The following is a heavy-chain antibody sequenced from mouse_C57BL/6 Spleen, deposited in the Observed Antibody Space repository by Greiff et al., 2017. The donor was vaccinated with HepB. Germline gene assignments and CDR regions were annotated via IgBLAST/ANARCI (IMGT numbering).Heavy chain of an antibody. CDR2: IHPNSGST. V-gene: IGHV1-64*01. D-gene: IGHD1-1*01. Sequence: QVQLKQPGAELVKPGASVKLSCKASGYTFTSYWMHWVKQRPGQGLEWIGMIHPNSGSTNYNEKFKSKATLTVDKSSSTAYMQLSSLTSEDSAVYYCARSPITTVVASGGFDVWGTGTTVTVSS. CDR3: ARSPITTVVASGGFDV. CDR1: GYTFTSYW. J-gene: IGHJ1*03.